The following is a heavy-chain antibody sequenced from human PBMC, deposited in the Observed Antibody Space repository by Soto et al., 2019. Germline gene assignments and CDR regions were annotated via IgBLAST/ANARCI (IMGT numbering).Heavy chain of an antibody. CDR1: GGTFSSY. Sequence: SVKVSCKASGGTFSSYISWVRQAPGQGLEWMGRIIPILGIANYAQKFQGRVTITAGKSTSTAYMELSSLRSEDTAVYYCARLLYYDSSGYPVDYWGQGTLVTVSS. CDR3: ARLLYYDSSGYPVDY. V-gene: IGHV1-69*02. CDR2: IIPILGIA. D-gene: IGHD3-22*01. J-gene: IGHJ4*02.